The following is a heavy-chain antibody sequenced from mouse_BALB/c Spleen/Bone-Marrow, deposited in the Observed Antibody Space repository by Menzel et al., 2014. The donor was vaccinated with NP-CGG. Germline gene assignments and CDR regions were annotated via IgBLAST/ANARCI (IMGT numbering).Heavy chain of an antibody. D-gene: IGHD2-3*01. CDR2: ISYDGSN. CDR3: ARDWDGYYFDY. J-gene: IGHJ2*01. CDR1: GYSITSGYY. V-gene: IGHV3-6*02. Sequence: EVKLQESGPGLVKPSQSLSLTCSVTGYSITSGYYWNWIRQFPGNKLEWMGYISYDGSNNYNPSPKNRISITRDTSKNQFFLKLNSVTTEDTATYYCARDWDGYYFDYWGQGTTLTVSS.